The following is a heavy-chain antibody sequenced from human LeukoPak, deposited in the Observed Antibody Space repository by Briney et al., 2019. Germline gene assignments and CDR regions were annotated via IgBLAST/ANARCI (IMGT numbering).Heavy chain of an antibody. J-gene: IGHJ5*02. CDR3: ARESLTWLQSRTSWFDP. CDR1: GASLGSYS. D-gene: IGHD5-24*01. Sequence: SETLSLTCIVSGASLGSYSWSWIRQPPGKGLEWIGTIYYSGSTYYNPSLKSRVTISVDSSKNQFSLRLSSVTAADTAVYYCARESLTWLQSRTSWFDPWGQGTLVTVSS. V-gene: IGHV4-39*07. CDR2: IYYSGST.